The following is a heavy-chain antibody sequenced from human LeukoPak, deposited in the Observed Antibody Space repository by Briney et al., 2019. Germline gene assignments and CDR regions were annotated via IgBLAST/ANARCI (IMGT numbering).Heavy chain of an antibody. CDR3: ARGRGAPEGGGHHFCFDY. J-gene: IGHJ4*02. Sequence: SETLSLTCALSGGSISSGGYSWSWIRQPPGKGLEWIGYIYHSGSTYYNPSLKSRVTISVDRSKNQFSLKLSSVTAADTAVYYCARGRGAPEGGGHHFCFDYWGQGTLVTVSS. D-gene: IGHD2-15*01. CDR2: IYHSGST. CDR1: GGSISSGGYS. V-gene: IGHV4-30-2*01.